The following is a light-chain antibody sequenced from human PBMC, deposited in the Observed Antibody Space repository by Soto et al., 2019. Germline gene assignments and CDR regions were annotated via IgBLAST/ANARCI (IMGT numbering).Light chain of an antibody. CDR1: QSVSSN. CDR2: GAS. Sequence: EIVMTQSPATLSVSPGERATLSCRASQSVSSNLAWYQQIPGQAPRLLIYGASTRATGIPARFSGSGSGTEFTLTISSLQSEDFAVYYCQQYNNWPPITCGQGTRREIK. CDR3: QQYNNWPPIT. J-gene: IGKJ5*01. V-gene: IGKV3-15*01.